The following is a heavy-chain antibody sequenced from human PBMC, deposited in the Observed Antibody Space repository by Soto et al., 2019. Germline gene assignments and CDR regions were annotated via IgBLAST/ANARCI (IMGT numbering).Heavy chain of an antibody. Sequence: QLGGSLRLSCAASGFTFSSYAMSWVRQAPGKGLEWVSAISGSGGSTYYADSVKGRFTISRDNSKNTLYLQMNSLRAEDTAVYYCAKDVDSSGYPNWFDPWGQGTLVTVSS. V-gene: IGHV3-23*01. CDR2: ISGSGGST. D-gene: IGHD3-22*01. CDR1: GFTFSSYA. CDR3: AKDVDSSGYPNWFDP. J-gene: IGHJ5*02.